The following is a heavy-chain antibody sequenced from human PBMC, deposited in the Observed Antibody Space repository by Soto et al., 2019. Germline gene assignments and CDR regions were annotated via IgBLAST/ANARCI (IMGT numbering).Heavy chain of an antibody. J-gene: IGHJ6*03. CDR2: ISSSSSTI. Sequence: EVQLVESGGGLVQPGGSLRLSCAASGFTFSSYSMNWVRQAPGKGLEWVSYISSSSSTIYYADSVKGRFTISRDNAKNSLYLQMNSLRAEDTAVYYCARGATSSSWYYMDVCGKGTTGTVSS. V-gene: IGHV3-48*01. CDR3: ARGATSSSWYYMDV. CDR1: GFTFSSYS. D-gene: IGHD6-13*01.